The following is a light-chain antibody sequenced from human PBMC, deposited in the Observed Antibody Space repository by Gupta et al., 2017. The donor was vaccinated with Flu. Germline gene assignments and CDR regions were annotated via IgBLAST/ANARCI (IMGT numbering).Light chain of an antibody. V-gene: IGLV2-14*01. CDR1: SSDVGGYNY. CDR3: SSYTSSSNYV. Sequence: QSAPAHPPAGAGCHGRPISISCTGTSSDVGGYNYVSWYQHHPGTAPKLMIYEVSNRPSGVSNRFSGSKSGNTASMTISGLQAEDEDDYYRSSYTSSSNYVFGTGTKVTVL. CDR2: EVS. J-gene: IGLJ1*01.